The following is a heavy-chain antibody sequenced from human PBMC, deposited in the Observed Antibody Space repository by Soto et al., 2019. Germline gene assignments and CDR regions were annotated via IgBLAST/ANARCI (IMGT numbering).Heavy chain of an antibody. CDR3: AKTKFRGVVVNV. D-gene: IGHD3-10*01. Sequence: EVQLLESGGALVQPGGSLRLSCAASGFTFSSYAMYWVRQAPGKGLEWVSTISNSGNTYYADSVEGRFTISRDNSKHTLYLQMNSLRAEDTAVYYCAKTKFRGVVVNVWGQGTTVTVSS. J-gene: IGHJ6*02. V-gene: IGHV3-23*01. CDR1: GFTFSSYA. CDR2: ISNSGNT.